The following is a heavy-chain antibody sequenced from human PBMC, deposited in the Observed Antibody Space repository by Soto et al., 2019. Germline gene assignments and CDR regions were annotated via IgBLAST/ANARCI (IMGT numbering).Heavy chain of an antibody. CDR1: GYIFNNYG. CDR3: ATVPFRDGEDYYFYSHLAV. CDR2: IIPIFGRA. Sequence: SSVKVSCKASGYIFNNYGLSWVRQAPGQGLEWVGGIIPIFGRAKYAQKLQGRVSITADEDTTTAFMELRNLRSEDTAVYFCATVPFRDGEDYYFYSHLAVWAEGTTVTVAS. D-gene: IGHD3-10*01. J-gene: IGHJ6*04. V-gene: IGHV1-69*13.